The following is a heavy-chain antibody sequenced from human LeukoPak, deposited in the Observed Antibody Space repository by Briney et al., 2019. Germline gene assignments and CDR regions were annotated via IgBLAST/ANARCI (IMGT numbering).Heavy chain of an antibody. CDR2: INHSGST. CDR3: ARGEGYDFWSGYQIDY. V-gene: IGHV4-34*01. J-gene: IGHJ4*02. Sequence: SETLSLTCAVYGGSFSGYYWSWIRQPPGKGLEWIGEINHSGSTNYNPSLKSRVTISVDTSKNQFSLKLSSVTAADTAVYYCARGEGYDFWSGYQIDYWGQRTLVTVSS. CDR1: GGSFSGYY. D-gene: IGHD3-3*01.